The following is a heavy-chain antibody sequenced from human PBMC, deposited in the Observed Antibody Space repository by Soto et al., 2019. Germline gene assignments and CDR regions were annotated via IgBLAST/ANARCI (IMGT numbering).Heavy chain of an antibody. V-gene: IGHV4-31*01. CDR3: ALGYYDYVCGSYLTYYLDY. J-gene: IGHJ4*02. CDR1: GGSFTSGGYS. Sequence: LSLTCTVAGGSFTSGGYSLIWIRHHSGKGLEGIGNIYYRGSNYYNPSPKSTVNISVDTSKIQFSLKLSSVTAADTAVYYCALGYYDYVCGSYLTYYLDYWGQGTLFTVP. D-gene: IGHD3-16*02. CDR2: IYYRGSN.